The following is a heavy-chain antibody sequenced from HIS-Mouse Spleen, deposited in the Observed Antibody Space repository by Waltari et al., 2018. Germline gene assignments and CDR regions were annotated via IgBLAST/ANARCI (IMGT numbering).Heavy chain of an antibody. D-gene: IGHD6-19*01. V-gene: IGHV1-69*18. CDR1: GGTFSSYA. CDR3: ARDPLWAVALSNWFDP. J-gene: IGHJ5*02. Sequence: QVQLVQSGAEVKKPGSSVKVSCKASGGTFSSYAISWVRQAPGQGLEWMVSIIPTFGTHNYGQKVQGRVTITAAESTSTAYMELGSLRSEDTAVYYCARDPLWAVALSNWFDPWGQGTLVTVSS. CDR2: IIPTFGTH.